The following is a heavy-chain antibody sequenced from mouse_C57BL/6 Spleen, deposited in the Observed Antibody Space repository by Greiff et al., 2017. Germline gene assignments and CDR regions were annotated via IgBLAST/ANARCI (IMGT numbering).Heavy chain of an antibody. D-gene: IGHD2-4*01. CDR1: GFNIKDYY. CDR2: IDPEDGET. V-gene: IGHV14-2*01. Sequence: VQLQQSGAELVKPGASVKLSCTASGFNIKDYYMHWVKQRTEQGLEWIGRIDPEDGETKYAPNFQGKATITADTSSNTAYLQLSSLTSEDTAVYYCARDDYDYWGQGTTLTVSS. CDR3: ARDDYDY. J-gene: IGHJ2*01.